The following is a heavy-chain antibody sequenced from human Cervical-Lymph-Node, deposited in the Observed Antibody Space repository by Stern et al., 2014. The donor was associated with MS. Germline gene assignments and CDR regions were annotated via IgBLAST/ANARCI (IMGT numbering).Heavy chain of an antibody. CDR3: AKSHGRQLVLDY. CDR2: IYHSGST. D-gene: IGHD6-6*01. Sequence: QVQLQESGSGLVKPSQTLSLTCVVSGGSISSGGYSWSWIRQPPGKGLEWIGYIYHSGSTYYNPSLKSRVTISVDRSKNQFPLKLSSVTAADTAVYFCAKSHGRQLVLDYWGQGTLVTVSS. J-gene: IGHJ4*02. CDR1: GGSISSGGYS. V-gene: IGHV4-30-2*01.